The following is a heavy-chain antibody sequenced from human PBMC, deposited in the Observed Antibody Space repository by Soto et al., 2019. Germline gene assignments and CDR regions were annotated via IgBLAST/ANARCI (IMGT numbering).Heavy chain of an antibody. CDR3: ARNYGGNVDY. J-gene: IGHJ4*02. CDR2: IYYSGST. V-gene: IGHV4-59*08. Sequence: QVQLQESGPGLVKPSETLSLTCTVSGGSISSYYWSWIRQPPGKGLEWIGYIYYSGSTNYNPSLKSRVPISVDTSKNQFSLKLSSVTAADPAVYYCARNYGGNVDYWGQGTLVTVSS. D-gene: IGHD4-17*01. CDR1: GGSISSYY.